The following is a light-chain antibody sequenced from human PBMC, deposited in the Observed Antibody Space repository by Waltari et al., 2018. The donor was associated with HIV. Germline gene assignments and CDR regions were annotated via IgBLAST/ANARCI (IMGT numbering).Light chain of an antibody. Sequence: DIQMTQFPSSLSASVGDRVTLTCRASQNINSYLNWYQQRPGKAPELLIYATSSLQSGVPSRFSGSGSGTDFTLTISSLQPEDFATYYCQQSYSTPWTFGPGTKVDVK. CDR3: QQSYSTPWT. CDR1: QNINSY. CDR2: ATS. V-gene: IGKV1-39*01. J-gene: IGKJ3*01.